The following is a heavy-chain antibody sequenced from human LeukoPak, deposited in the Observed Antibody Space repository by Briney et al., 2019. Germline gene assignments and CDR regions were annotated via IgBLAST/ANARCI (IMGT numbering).Heavy chain of an antibody. Sequence: SETLSLICTVSGDSLSSSSDYWGWIRQPPGKGLEWIGAFRYGGSTYYNPSLKSRVIISVDTSKNQFSLKLRSVTASDTAVYYCARRTSNPVGAIDYWGQGTLVTVSS. D-gene: IGHD1-26*01. CDR1: GDSLSSSSDY. CDR3: ARRTSNPVGAIDY. CDR2: FRYGGST. J-gene: IGHJ4*02. V-gene: IGHV4-39*01.